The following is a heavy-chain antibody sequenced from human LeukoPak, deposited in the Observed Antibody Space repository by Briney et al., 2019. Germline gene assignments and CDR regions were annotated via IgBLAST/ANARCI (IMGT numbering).Heavy chain of an antibody. Sequence: PSETLSLTCTVSGYSISSGYYWGWIRQPPGKGLEWIGSIYHSGSTYNNPSLKSRLSISIDTSKNQFSLKLNSVSAADTAVYYCATRRNLGSDAFDIWGQGTMVTVSS. D-gene: IGHD3-16*01. CDR1: GYSISSGYY. CDR2: IYHSGST. CDR3: ATRRNLGSDAFDI. J-gene: IGHJ3*02. V-gene: IGHV4-38-2*02.